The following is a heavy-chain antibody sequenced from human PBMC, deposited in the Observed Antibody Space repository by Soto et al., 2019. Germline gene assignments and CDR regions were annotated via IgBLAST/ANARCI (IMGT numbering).Heavy chain of an antibody. Sequence: GGSLRLSCEASGSTSDNYEIHWVRQAPGKGLEWVSGISWNSGGIGYADSLKGRFAISRDTAKDSLYLQMSSLRPEDTAVYYCVTTSGYWGQGTLVTVSS. CDR3: VTTSGY. V-gene: IGHV3-9*02. D-gene: IGHD4-17*01. CDR2: ISWNSGGI. CDR1: GSTSDNYE. J-gene: IGHJ4*02.